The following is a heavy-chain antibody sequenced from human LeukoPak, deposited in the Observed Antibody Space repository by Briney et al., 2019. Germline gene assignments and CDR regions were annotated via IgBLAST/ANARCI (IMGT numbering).Heavy chain of an antibody. CDR2: IKQDGSEK. CDR1: GFTFSNYW. V-gene: IGHV3-7*01. Sequence: PGGSLRLSCVASGFTFSNYWMTWVRQAPGKGLEWVANIKQDGSEKYYVDSVRGRFTISRDNAKNSLYLQMNSLRAEDTAVYYCARDYDWSGPFDYWGQGTLVTVSS. CDR3: ARDYDWSGPFDY. J-gene: IGHJ4*02. D-gene: IGHD3-3*01.